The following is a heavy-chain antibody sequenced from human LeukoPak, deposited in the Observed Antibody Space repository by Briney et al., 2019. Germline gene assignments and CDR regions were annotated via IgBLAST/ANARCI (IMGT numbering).Heavy chain of an antibody. D-gene: IGHD6-19*01. V-gene: IGHV3-30*18. CDR2: ISYDGSNK. Sequence: GRSLRLSCAASGFTFSSFAMHWVRQAPVKGLEWVAVISYDGSNKYYADSVKGRFTSSRDNSKNTLYLQMNSLRAEDTAVYYCAKSNGQWLANNWFDPWGQGTLVTVSS. CDR3: AKSNGQWLANNWFDP. CDR1: GFTFSSFA. J-gene: IGHJ5*02.